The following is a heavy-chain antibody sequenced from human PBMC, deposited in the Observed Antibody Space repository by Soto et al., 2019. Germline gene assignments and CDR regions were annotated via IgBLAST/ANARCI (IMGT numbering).Heavy chain of an antibody. D-gene: IGHD3-10*01. V-gene: IGHV3-30*04. CDR2: ISYDGSNK. CDR3: AKDPHYSGNDAFDI. J-gene: IGHJ3*02. CDR1: GFTFSGSA. Sequence: PGGSLRLSCAASGFTFSGSAMHWVRQAPGKGLEWVAVISYDGSNKYYADSVKGRFTISRDDSKNTLYLQMSSLRAEDTAVYFCAKDPHYSGNDAFDIWGHGTMVTVS.